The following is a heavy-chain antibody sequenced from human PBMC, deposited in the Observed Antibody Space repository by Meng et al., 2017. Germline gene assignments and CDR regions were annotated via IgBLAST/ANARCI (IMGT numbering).Heavy chain of an antibody. CDR3: ARGYDFWSGQYYFDY. V-gene: IGHV4-59*07. Sequence: VRIQEWSRSLVQPSGVLSLRFIVSCGSISSYYWSLIREPPGKGLEWIGYIYYSGSNNYNPSLKSRVTISVDPSKNQFSLKLSSVTAADTAVYYCARGYDFWSGQYYFDYWGQGTLVTVSS. D-gene: IGHD3-3*01. CDR2: IYYSGSN. J-gene: IGHJ4*02. CDR1: CGSISSYY.